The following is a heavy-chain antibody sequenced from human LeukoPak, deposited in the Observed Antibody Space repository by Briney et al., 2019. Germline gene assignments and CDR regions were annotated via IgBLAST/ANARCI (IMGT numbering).Heavy chain of an antibody. J-gene: IGHJ4*02. CDR1: GGSFSGYY. CDR2: INHSGST. V-gene: IGHV4-34*01. D-gene: IGHD3-22*01. CDR3: ARPNHLSGSLGY. Sequence: SETLSLTCAVYGGSFSGYYWSWIRQPPGKGLEWIGEINHSGSTNYNPSLKSRVTISVDTSKNQFSLKLSSVTAADTAVYYCARPNHLSGSLGYWGQGTLVTVSS.